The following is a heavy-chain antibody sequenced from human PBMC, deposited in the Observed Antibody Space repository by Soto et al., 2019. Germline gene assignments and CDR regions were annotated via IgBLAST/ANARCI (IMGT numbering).Heavy chain of an antibody. J-gene: IGHJ4*02. CDR1: GYSFTGYY. CDR3: AXGDYGTGGYPFPYFDY. Sequence: HEHLVQSGAEVKRPGASLKVSCKASGYSFTGYYIHWVRQAPGQGLEWMGWINPDSGATNYAQNFQGRVTLTSDTSISTASMDLTSLTSDDTAVYYCAXGDYGTGGYPFPYFDYWGQGTLVIVSS. D-gene: IGHD2-8*02. CDR2: INPDSGAT. V-gene: IGHV1-2*02.